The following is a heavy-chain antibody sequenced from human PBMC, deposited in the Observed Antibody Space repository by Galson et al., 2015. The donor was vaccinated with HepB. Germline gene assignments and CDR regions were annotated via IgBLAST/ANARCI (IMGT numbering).Heavy chain of an antibody. J-gene: IGHJ4*02. CDR2: IIPIFGIA. CDR3: AYPEH. CDR1: GGTFSSYA. Sequence: CKASGGTFSSYAISWVRQAPGQGLEWMGGIIPIFGIAHYAQKFQGRVTITAAASTSPAYMELRSLRSEDTAVYYCAYPEHWGQGTLVTVSA. V-gene: IGHV1-69*01.